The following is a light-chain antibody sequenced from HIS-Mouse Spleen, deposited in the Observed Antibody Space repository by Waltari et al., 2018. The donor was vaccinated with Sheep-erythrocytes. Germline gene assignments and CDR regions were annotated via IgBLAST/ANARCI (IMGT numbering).Light chain of an antibody. CDR3: CSYAGSSTPWV. Sequence: QSALTQPASVSGSPGQSITISCTGTSSDVGSYHLVSWYQQHPGKAPTLRIYEGSKRPSGVSSRLSGSKSGNTASLTISGLQAEDEADYYCCSYAGSSTPWVFGGGTKLTVL. CDR1: SSDVGSYHL. CDR2: EGS. J-gene: IGLJ3*02. V-gene: IGLV2-23*01.